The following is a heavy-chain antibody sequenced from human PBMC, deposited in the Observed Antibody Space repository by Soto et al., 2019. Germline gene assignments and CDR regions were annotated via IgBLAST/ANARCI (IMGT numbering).Heavy chain of an antibody. D-gene: IGHD2-2*01. CDR2: INPNTGAT. CDR1: AYFFTAYY. V-gene: IGHV1-2*02. Sequence: ASVKVSFKTSAYFFTAYYIHWVRQAPGQGLEWMGWINPNTGATNYPQKFQGRVTMTSDTSISTAYMELSSLMSDDTAVYYCARDTNTDKYYHAMDVWGQGTSVTVS. J-gene: IGHJ6*02. CDR3: ARDTNTDKYYHAMDV.